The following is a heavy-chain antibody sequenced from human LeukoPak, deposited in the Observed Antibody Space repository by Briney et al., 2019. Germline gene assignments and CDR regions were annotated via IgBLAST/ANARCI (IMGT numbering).Heavy chain of an antibody. CDR3: ASSYCSSTSCYGYFDY. CDR1: GYTFTSYG. D-gene: IGHD2-2*01. J-gene: IGHJ4*02. Sequence: ASVKVSCKASGYTFTSYGISWVRQAPGQGLEWMGWISAYNGNTNYAQKFQGRVTMTRDTSTSTVYMELSSLRSEDTAVYYCASSYCSSTSCYGYFDYWGQGTLVTVSS. CDR2: ISAYNGNT. V-gene: IGHV1-18*01.